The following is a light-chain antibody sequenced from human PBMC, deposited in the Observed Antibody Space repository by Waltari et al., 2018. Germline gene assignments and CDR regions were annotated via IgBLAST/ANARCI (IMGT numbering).Light chain of an antibody. Sequence: DILLTQSPATLSLSPGERVTLSCRASQSVGSYLALYQQKPGQAPRPLIFDASNRATGVPARFSGSGSWKEFTLTISSLKAEDFAVYYCHQRNNWPDPFGQGTRLEIK. CDR2: DAS. V-gene: IGKV3-11*01. J-gene: IGKJ5*01. CDR1: QSVGSY. CDR3: HQRNNWPDP.